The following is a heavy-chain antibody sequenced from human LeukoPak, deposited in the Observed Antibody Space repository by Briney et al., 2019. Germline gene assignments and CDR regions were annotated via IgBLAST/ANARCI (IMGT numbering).Heavy chain of an antibody. CDR2: IYSGGST. J-gene: IGHJ5*02. V-gene: IGHV3-66*01. D-gene: IGHD1-26*01. CDR1: GFTVSSNY. CDR3: ARARGSYVFDP. Sequence: GGSLRLSCAASGFTVSSNYMSWVRQAPGKGLEWVSVIYSGGSTYYADSVKGGFTISRDNSKNTLYLQMNSLRAEDTAVYYCARARGSYVFDPWGQGTLVTVSS.